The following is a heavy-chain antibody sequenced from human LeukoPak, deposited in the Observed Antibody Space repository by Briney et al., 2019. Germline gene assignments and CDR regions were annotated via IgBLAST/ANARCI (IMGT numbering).Heavy chain of an antibody. CDR2: IYYSGST. CDR3: ARDRAHDQLLGLDV. J-gene: IGHJ6*04. CDR1: GGSISTGSYS. D-gene: IGHD2-2*01. Sequence: PSETLSLTCAASGGSISTGSYSWTWIRQPPGKGLEWIGYIYYSGSTNYNPSLKSRVTISVDTSKNQFSLKLTSVTAADTAVYYCARDRAHDQLLGLDVWGKGTTVTVSS. V-gene: IGHV4-61*01.